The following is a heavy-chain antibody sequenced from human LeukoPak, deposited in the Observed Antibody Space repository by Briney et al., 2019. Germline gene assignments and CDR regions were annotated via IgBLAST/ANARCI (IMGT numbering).Heavy chain of an antibody. CDR1: GYSFSTYW. V-gene: IGHV5-51*01. CDR2: IYPGDSGT. J-gene: IGHJ2*01. D-gene: IGHD4-23*01. Sequence: GESLKISCKGSGYSFSTYWIGWVRQMPGKGVEWMGIIYPGDSGTRYSPSFQGQVTISADKSISTAYLQWGSLKASDTAMYYCARRLDGGKYWYFDLWGRGTLVTVSS. CDR3: ARRLDGGKYWYFDL.